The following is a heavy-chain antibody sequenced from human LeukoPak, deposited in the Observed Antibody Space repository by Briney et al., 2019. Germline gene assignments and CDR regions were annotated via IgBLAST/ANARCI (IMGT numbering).Heavy chain of an antibody. V-gene: IGHV4-39*01. CDR3: VRHVSGTYYRFDY. J-gene: IGHJ4*02. D-gene: IGHD1-26*01. Sequence: SETLSLTCTVSGGSISSSGYYWGWIRQPPGKGLDWIVSLSSGGTTYYNGSLKSRVTVSVDTSKSQFSLKLNSVTAADTAVYYCVRHVSGTYYRFDYWGQGTLVTVSS. CDR1: GGSISSSGYY. CDR2: LSSGGTT.